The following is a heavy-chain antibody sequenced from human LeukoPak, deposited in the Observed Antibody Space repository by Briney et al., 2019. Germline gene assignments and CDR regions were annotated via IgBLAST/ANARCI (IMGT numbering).Heavy chain of an antibody. D-gene: IGHD2-2*01. CDR2: ISGSGGST. CDR1: GFTSSSYA. Sequence: GGSLRPSCAAAGFTSSSYAMSWVRQAPGKGLEWVSAISGSGGSTYYADSVKGRFTISRDNSKNTLYLQMNSLRAEDTAVYYCAKDCSSTSCYDYWGQGTLVTVSS. J-gene: IGHJ4*02. CDR3: AKDCSSTSCYDY. V-gene: IGHV3-23*01.